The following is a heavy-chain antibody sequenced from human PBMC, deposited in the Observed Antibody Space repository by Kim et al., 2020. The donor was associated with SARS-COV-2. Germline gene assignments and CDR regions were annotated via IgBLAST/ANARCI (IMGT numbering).Heavy chain of an antibody. CDR3: AKNRGFFYIAVRQQHFD. CDR1: GFSFNNYD. Sequence: GGSLRLSCAASGFSFNNYDMHWVRQAPGKGLEWVAHVSYDGSLKYYADSLKGRFTVSKDSSKNTLFLHMNSLGTEDTAVYYCAKNRGFFYIAVRQQHFD. J-gene: IGHJ4*01. CDR2: VSYDGSLK. V-gene: IGHV3-30*18. D-gene: IGHD6-6*01.